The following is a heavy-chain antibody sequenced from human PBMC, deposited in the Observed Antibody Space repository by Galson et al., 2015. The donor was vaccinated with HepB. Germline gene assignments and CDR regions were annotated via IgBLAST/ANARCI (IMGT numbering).Heavy chain of an antibody. J-gene: IGHJ3*02. CDR2: IYPSNSDT. D-gene: IGHD6-13*01. CDR3: AREGVAAAGSVKGAFDI. CDR1: GYSITTYW. V-gene: IGHV5-51*01. Sequence: QSGAEVKKPGESLKISCKGSGYSITTYWIVWVRQVPGKALEWMGIIYPSNSDTRYSPSFQDQVTVSADKSISTAYLQWSSLKASDTAMYYCAREGVAAAGSVKGAFDIWGQGTLVTVSS.